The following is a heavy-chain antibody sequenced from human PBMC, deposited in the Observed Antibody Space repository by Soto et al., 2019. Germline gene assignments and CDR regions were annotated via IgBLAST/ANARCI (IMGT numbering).Heavy chain of an antibody. CDR3: ARGRYYDYDY. CDR2: ISHSGST. J-gene: IGHJ4*02. CDR1: GDSINSSHW. D-gene: IGHD3-16*01. V-gene: IGHV4-4*02. Sequence: SETLSLTCAVSGDSINSSHWWNWVRQPPGKGLEWIGQISHSGSTNYNPSLTSRVNKSVDKSKNHFSLKLTSVTAADTAVYYCARGRYYDYDYWGQGTLVTVSS.